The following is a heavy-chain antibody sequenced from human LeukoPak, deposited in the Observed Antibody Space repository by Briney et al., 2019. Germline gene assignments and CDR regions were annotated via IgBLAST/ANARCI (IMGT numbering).Heavy chain of an antibody. D-gene: IGHD3-3*01. V-gene: IGHV1-18*01. Sequence: ASVKVSCKASGYTFTNYGISWVRQAPGQGLEWMGWISAYNGNTNYAQKLQGRVTMTTDTSTSTAYMELRSLRSDDTAVYYCARYMRDSGTYDFDSWGQGTLVTVSS. CDR1: GYTFTNYG. CDR3: ARYMRDSGTYDFDS. CDR2: ISAYNGNT. J-gene: IGHJ4*02.